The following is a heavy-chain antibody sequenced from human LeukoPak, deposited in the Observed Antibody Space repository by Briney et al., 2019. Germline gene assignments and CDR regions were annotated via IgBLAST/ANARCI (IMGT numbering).Heavy chain of an antibody. V-gene: IGHV5-51*01. J-gene: IGHJ4*02. D-gene: IGHD1-26*01. CDR2: IYPGDSDT. Sequence: GESLKISCKGSGDDLVTYWIAWVRQMPGKGLEWMGVIYPGDSDTRYSPSFRGQVTISADKSISTAHIQWSSLKASDTAMYYCVRPSGSYRTPFDYWGQGTLVTVSS. CDR3: VRPSGSYRTPFDY. CDR1: GDDLVTYW.